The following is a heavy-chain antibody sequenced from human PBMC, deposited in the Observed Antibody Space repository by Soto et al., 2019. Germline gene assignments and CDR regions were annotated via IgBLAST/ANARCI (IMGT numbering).Heavy chain of an antibody. J-gene: IGHJ4*02. CDR3: LNGDYY. V-gene: IGHV3-48*01. CDR1: GFSFSTHY. CDR2: INRDSTVI. D-gene: IGHD3-16*01. Sequence: EEQLVESGGGLVQPGGSLRLSCAASGFSFSTHYMNWVRQTPGKGLEWVSSINRDSTVIKYADSVKGRFTISRDNARNSLTLQRNSLRAKDTAVYYCLNGDYYVGPGTLVTVSS.